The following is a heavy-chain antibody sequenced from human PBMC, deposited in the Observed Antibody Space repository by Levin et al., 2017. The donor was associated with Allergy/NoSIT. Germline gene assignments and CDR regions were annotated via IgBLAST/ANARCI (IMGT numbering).Heavy chain of an antibody. CDR1: GFTFSDYA. CDR3: AKKQAATSGFSFDV. Sequence: GASVKVSCAASGFTFSDYAMTWVRQAPGKGLEWVSVITGGGFNTYYGDSVKGRFTVSRDNSKNTLYLELNSLRAEDTAVYYCAKKQAATSGFSFDVWGQGTMVTVSS. CDR2: ITGGGFNT. J-gene: IGHJ3*01. V-gene: IGHV3-23*01. D-gene: IGHD2-15*01.